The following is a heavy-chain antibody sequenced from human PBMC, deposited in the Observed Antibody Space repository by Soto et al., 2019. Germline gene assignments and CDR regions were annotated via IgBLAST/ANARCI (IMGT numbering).Heavy chain of an antibody. CDR1: GYTFTCYG. CDR3: ARGRYGDY. J-gene: IGHJ4*02. Sequence: QVHLVQSGAEVKKPGASVKVSCKCSGYTFTCYGITWVRQAPGQGLEWMGWISAHNGNTDYAQKLQGRVTVTRDTSTSTAYMELRSLRSDDTAVYYYARGRYGDYWGQGALVTVSS. CDR2: ISAHNGNT. D-gene: IGHD1-1*01. V-gene: IGHV1-18*01.